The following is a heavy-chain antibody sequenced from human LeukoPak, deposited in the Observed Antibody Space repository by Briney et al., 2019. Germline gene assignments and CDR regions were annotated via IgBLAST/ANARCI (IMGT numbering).Heavy chain of an antibody. D-gene: IGHD4-17*01. V-gene: IGHV3-30*18. J-gene: IGHJ4*02. Sequence: GGSLRLSCAASGFTFSSYWMSWVRQTPGKGLEWVGIMSNSGENTFYGEAVKGRFTISRDNSQNTLYLQMNSLRPEDTAVYYCAKGGASVTRYVDYWGQGTLVTVSS. CDR1: GFTFSSYW. CDR2: MSNSGENT. CDR3: AKGGASVTRYVDY.